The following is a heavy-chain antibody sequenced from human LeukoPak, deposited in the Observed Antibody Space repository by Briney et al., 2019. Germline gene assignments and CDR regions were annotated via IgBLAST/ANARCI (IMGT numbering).Heavy chain of an antibody. CDR2: IIPIFGTA. D-gene: IGHD2-15*01. CDR3: ARVVGGSLNYFDY. Sequence: SVKVSCKASGYTFTGYYMHWVRQAPGQGLEWMGGIIPIFGTANYAQKFQGRVTITADESTSTAYMELSSLRSEDTAVYYCARVVGGSLNYFDYWGQGTLVTVSS. J-gene: IGHJ4*02. V-gene: IGHV1-69*13. CDR1: GYTFTGYY.